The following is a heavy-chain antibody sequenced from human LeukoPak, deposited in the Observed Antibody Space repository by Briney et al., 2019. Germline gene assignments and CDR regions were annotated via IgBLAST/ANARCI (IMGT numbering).Heavy chain of an antibody. CDR1: GYSISSGNY. J-gene: IGHJ6*03. CDR3: ASSGYYYYYYMDV. V-gene: IGHV4-38-2*02. D-gene: IGHD6-19*01. Sequence: PSETLSLTCTVSGYSISSGNYWDWIRQPPGKGLEWIGSIYHSGSTYYNPSLKSRVTISVDTSKNQFSLKLSSVTAADTAVYYCASSGYYYYYYMDVWGKGTTVTISS. CDR2: IYHSGST.